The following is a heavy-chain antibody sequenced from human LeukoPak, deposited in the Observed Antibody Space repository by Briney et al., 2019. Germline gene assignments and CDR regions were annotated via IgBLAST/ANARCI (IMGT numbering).Heavy chain of an antibody. CDR2: IKQDGSEK. CDR1: GLTFSSYW. V-gene: IGHV3-7*01. D-gene: IGHD2-2*01. CDR3: ARGGVSLPAALIY. J-gene: IGHJ4*02. Sequence: PGGSLRLSCAVSGLTFSSYWMTWVRQAPGKGLEWVANIKQDGSEKYYVDSLKGRFTISRDNAKNSLYLQMNSLRVEDTAVYYCARGGVSLPAALIYWGQGTLVTVSS.